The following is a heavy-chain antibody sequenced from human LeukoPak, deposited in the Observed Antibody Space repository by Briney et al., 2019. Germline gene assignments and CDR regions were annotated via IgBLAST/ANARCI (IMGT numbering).Heavy chain of an antibody. Sequence: ASVKVSCKASGGTFSSYAISWVRQAPGQGLEWMGWINPNSGGTNYAQRFQGWVTMTRDTSISTAYMELSRLRSDDTAVYYCARSLTTVRAFDIWGQGTMVTVSS. V-gene: IGHV1-2*04. CDR1: GGTFSSYA. CDR3: ARSLTTVRAFDI. D-gene: IGHD4-17*01. CDR2: INPNSGGT. J-gene: IGHJ3*02.